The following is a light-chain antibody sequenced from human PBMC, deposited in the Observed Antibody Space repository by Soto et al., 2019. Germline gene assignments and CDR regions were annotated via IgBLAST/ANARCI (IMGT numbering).Light chain of an antibody. CDR3: QQYYSTPDT. V-gene: IGKV3-20*01. Sequence: EIVLTQSPGTLSLSPGERATLSCRASQSVSSSFLAWYQQKPGQAPRLLIYGASNRATGIPDRFSGSGSGTDFTLPISRLDPEDFEVYYCQQYYSTPDTLGQGTKLEIK. CDR2: GAS. J-gene: IGKJ2*01. CDR1: QSVSSSF.